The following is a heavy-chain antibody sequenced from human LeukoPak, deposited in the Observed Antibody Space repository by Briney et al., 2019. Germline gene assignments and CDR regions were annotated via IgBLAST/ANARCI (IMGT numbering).Heavy chain of an antibody. V-gene: IGHV3-64*01. Sequence: GGSLRLSCAASGFTFSSYAMHWVRQAPGKGLEYVSAISSNGGSTYYANSVKGRFTISRDNSKNTLHLQMGSLRAEDMAVYYCARSGYSGSYYFDYWGQGTLVTVSS. CDR3: ARSGYSGSYYFDY. CDR2: ISSNGGST. D-gene: IGHD1-26*01. CDR1: GFTFSSYA. J-gene: IGHJ4*02.